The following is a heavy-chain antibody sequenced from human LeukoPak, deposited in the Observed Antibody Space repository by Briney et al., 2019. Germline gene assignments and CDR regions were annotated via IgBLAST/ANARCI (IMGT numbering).Heavy chain of an antibody. D-gene: IGHD6-13*01. CDR2: IYYSGST. Sequence: SETLSLTCTVSGGSISSSSYYWGWIRQPPGKGLEWIGSIYYSGSTYYNPSLKSRVTISVDTSKNQFSLKLSSVTAADTAVYYCARDDRQQLSYWGQGTLVTVSS. CDR1: GGSISSSSYY. V-gene: IGHV4-39*07. CDR3: ARDDRQQLSY. J-gene: IGHJ4*02.